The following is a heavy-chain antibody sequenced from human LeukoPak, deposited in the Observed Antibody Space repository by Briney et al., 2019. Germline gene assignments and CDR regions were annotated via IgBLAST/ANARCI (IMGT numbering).Heavy chain of an antibody. Sequence: SETLSLTCAVYGGSFSGYYWSWIRQPPGKGLEWIGEINHSGSTNYNPSLKSRVTISVDTSKNQFSLKLSSVTAADTAVYYCASHLNYSGGQGTLVTVSS. CDR3: ASHLNYS. CDR2: INHSGST. D-gene: IGHD4-11*01. CDR1: GGSFSGYY. V-gene: IGHV4-34*01. J-gene: IGHJ4*02.